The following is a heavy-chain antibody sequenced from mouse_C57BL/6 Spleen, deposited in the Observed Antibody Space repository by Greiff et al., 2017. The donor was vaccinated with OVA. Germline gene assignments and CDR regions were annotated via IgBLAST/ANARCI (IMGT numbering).Heavy chain of an antibody. CDR2: ISYDGSN. Sequence: EVKLQESGPGLVKPSQSLSLTCSVTGYSITSGYYWNWIRQFPGNKLEWMGYISYDGSNNYNPSLKNRISITRDTSKNQFFLKLNSVTTEDTATYYCARWPDGNFDYWGQGTTLTVSS. CDR1: GYSITSGYY. V-gene: IGHV3-6*01. CDR3: ARWPDGNFDY. J-gene: IGHJ2*01. D-gene: IGHD2-1*01.